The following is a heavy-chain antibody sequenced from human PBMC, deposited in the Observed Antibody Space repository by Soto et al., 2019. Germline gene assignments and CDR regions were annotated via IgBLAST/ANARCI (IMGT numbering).Heavy chain of an antibody. CDR2: IYSGGST. CDR1: GFTVSSNY. Sequence: GGSLRLSCAASGFTVSSNYMSWVRQAPGKGLEWVSVIYSGGSTYYADSVKGRFTISRDNSKNTLYLQMNSLRAEDTAVYYCGRVSMTTVTTDYWGQGTLVTVSS. CDR3: GRVSMTTVTTDY. D-gene: IGHD4-17*01. V-gene: IGHV3-53*01. J-gene: IGHJ4*02.